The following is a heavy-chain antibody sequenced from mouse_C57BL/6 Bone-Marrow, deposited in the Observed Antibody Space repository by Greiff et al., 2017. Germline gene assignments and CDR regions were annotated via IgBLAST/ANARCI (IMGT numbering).Heavy chain of an antibody. J-gene: IGHJ4*01. CDR3: ARGSGLTTVVAGAMDY. Sequence: QVQLQQSGAELARPGASVKLSCKASGYTFTSYGISWVKQRTGQGLEWIGEIYPRSGYTYYNEKFKGKATLTADKSSSTAYMELRSLTSEDSAVYVGARGSGLTTVVAGAMDYWGQGTSVTVSA. CDR2: IYPRSGYT. CDR1: GYTFTSYG. V-gene: IGHV1-81*01. D-gene: IGHD1-1*01.